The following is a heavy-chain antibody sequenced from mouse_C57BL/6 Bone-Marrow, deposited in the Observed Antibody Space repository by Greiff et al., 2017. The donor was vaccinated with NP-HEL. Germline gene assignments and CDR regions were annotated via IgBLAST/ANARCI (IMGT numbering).Heavy chain of an antibody. V-gene: IGHV5-17*01. CDR1: GFTFSDYG. CDR3: ARCYYGSSFLYYAMDY. J-gene: IGHJ4*01. CDR2: ISSGSSTI. Sequence: EVKLVESGGGLVKPGGSLKLSCAASGFTFSDYGMHWVRQAPEKGLEWVAYISSGSSTIYYADTVKGRFTISRDNAKNTLFLQMTSLRSEDTAMYYCARCYYGSSFLYYAMDYWGQGTSVTVSS. D-gene: IGHD1-1*01.